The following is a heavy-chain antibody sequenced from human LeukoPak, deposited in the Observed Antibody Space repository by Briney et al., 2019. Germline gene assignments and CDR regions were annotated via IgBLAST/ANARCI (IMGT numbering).Heavy chain of an antibody. J-gene: IGHJ6*02. CDR1: GFTFSSYA. CDR2: ISGSGGST. D-gene: IGHD6-13*01. CDR3: AKDRRSSSSWYVQPFGYYYYGMDV. Sequence: GGSLRLSCAASGFTFSSYAMSWVRQAPGKGLEWVSAISGSGGSTYYADSVKGRFTISRDNSKNTLYLQMNSLRAEDTAVYYCAKDRRSSSSWYVQPFGYYYYGMDVWGQGTTVTVSS. V-gene: IGHV3-23*01.